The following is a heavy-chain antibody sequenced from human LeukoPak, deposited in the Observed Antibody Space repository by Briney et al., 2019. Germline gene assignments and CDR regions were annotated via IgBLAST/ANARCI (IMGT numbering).Heavy chain of an antibody. D-gene: IGHD3/OR15-3a*01. J-gene: IGHJ5*02. V-gene: IGHV4-39*01. CDR2: VYYTGST. CDR3: ARQEIGLRSFDP. CDR1: GGSISSALYH. Sequence: TSETLSLTCTVSGGSISSALYHWGWIRQPPGKNLEWLGSVYYTGSTHNNPSLKSRVTISVDTSKNQFSLSLSSVTAADTAVYYCARQEIGLRSFDPWGQGTLVTVSS.